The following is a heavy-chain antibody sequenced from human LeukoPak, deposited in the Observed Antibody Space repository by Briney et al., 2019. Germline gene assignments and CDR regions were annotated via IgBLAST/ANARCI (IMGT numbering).Heavy chain of an antibody. D-gene: IGHD3-3*01. CDR1: GYTFTGYY. CDR3: ASSGEITSSLYYFDY. V-gene: IGHV1-2*02. J-gene: IGHJ4*02. CDR2: INPNSGGT. Sequence: GASVKVSCKASGYTFTGYYMHWVRQAPGQGLEWMGWINPNSGGTNYAQKFQGRVTMTRDTSISTAYMELSRLRSDDTAVYYCASSGEITSSLYYFDYWGQGTLVTVSS.